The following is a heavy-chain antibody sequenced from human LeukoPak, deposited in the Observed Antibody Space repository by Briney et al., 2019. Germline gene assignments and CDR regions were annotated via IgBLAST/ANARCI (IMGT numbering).Heavy chain of an antibody. V-gene: IGHV1-46*01. J-gene: IGHJ4*02. D-gene: IGHD1-26*01. CDR2: INPHGGST. Sequence: GASVKVSCKASGYTFTNYYIHWLRQAPGQGLEWMGIINPHGGSTSFAQKFQGRVTMTRNTSISTAYMELSSLRSEDTAVYYCARWNDKREVGATHYFDYWGQGTLVTVSS. CDR1: GYTFTNYY. CDR3: ARWNDKREVGATHYFDY.